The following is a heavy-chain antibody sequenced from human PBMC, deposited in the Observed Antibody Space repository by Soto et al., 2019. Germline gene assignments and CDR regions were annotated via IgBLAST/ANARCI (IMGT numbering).Heavy chain of an antibody. Sequence: SETLSLTCAVYGGSFSGYNWIWIRQPPGKGLEWIGEINHSGSTNYNPSLKSRVTISVDTSKNQFSLKLSSVTAADMAVYYCARSLGIGYYYGVDVWGQGTTVSVSS. CDR1: GGSFSGYN. J-gene: IGHJ6*02. CDR2: INHSGST. D-gene: IGHD3-10*01. V-gene: IGHV4-34*01. CDR3: ARSLGIGYYYGVDV.